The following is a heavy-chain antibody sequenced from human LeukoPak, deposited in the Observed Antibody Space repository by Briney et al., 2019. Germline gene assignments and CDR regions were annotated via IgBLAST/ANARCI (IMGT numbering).Heavy chain of an antibody. CDR2: IKQDGSER. CDR1: GFTFSRYW. V-gene: IGHV3-7*04. Sequence: GGALRLSCAASGFTFSRYWMSWVRQAPGKGLEWVANIKQDGSERYYVDSVKGRFTISRDNAKNSLYLQMNSLRAEDTAVFYCAREVPEYYDSSGYYDYWGQGTLVTVSS. D-gene: IGHD3-22*01. J-gene: IGHJ4*02. CDR3: AREVPEYYDSSGYYDY.